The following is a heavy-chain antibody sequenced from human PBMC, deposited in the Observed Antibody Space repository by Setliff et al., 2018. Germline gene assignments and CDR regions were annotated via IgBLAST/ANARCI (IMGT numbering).Heavy chain of an antibody. CDR3: ARIHCSGGSCYFFDS. CDR2: IYSSGST. CDR1: GGSISSGDYY. J-gene: IGHJ4*02. D-gene: IGHD2-15*01. V-gene: IGHV4-30-4*08. Sequence: SETLSLTCTVSGGSISSGDYYWSWIRQPPGKGLEWIGYIYSSGSTYYNPSLKSRVSISVDTSKNQFSLKLSSVTAADTAVYYCARIHCSGGSCYFFDSWGQGTLVTV.